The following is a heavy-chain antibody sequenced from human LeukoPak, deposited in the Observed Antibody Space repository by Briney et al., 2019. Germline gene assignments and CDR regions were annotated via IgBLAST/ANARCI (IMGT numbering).Heavy chain of an antibody. CDR2: INPKIGGT. J-gene: IGHJ4*02. CDR3: ARDSYGGNWSLGY. D-gene: IGHD4-23*01. Sequence: ASVKVSCKASGYTFAGYYMHWVRQAPGQGLEWMGWINPKIGGTNYAQKFQGRVTMTRDTSISTAYMELSRLRSDDTAVYYCARDSYGGNWSLGYWGQGTLVTVSS. CDR1: GYTFAGYY. V-gene: IGHV1-2*02.